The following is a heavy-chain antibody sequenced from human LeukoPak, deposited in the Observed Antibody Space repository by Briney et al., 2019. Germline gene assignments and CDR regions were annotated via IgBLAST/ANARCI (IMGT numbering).Heavy chain of an antibody. D-gene: IGHD7-27*01. V-gene: IGHV4-39*01. CDR1: GGSISSSSYY. Sequence: SETLSLTCTVSGGSISSSSYYWGWIRQPPGKGLEWIGSIYYSGSTYYNPSLKSRVTISVDTSKNQFSLKLSSVTAAGTAVYYCADYTISSWGSGSYAFDIWGQGTMVTVSS. CDR3: ADYTISSWGSGSYAFDI. CDR2: IYYSGST. J-gene: IGHJ3*02.